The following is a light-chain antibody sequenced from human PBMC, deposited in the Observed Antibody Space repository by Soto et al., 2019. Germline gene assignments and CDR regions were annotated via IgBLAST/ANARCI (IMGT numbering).Light chain of an antibody. V-gene: IGKV3-20*01. CDR2: GAS. CDR1: QTVSRDF. Sequence: EIVLTQSPGTLSLSPGDRATLSCRASQTVSRDFLAWYQQMPGQAPRLLIYGASSRATGIPDRFSGSGSGTDFTLTISRLEPEDFAVYFCQQYGASPWTFGQGTKVDIK. J-gene: IGKJ1*01. CDR3: QQYGASPWT.